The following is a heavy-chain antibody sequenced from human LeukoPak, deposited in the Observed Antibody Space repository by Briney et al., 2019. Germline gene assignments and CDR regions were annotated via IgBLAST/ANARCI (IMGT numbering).Heavy chain of an antibody. CDR3: AKARESSFLFGEFDR. J-gene: IGHJ5*02. D-gene: IGHD3-10*01. CDR2: ISWHSGDV. Sequence: PGGSLRLSCAASGFTFGDSAMHWVRQAPGKGLEWVAGISWHSGDVGYADSVKGRFTISRDNAKNSLYLQMNSLTTEDMALYYCAKARESSFLFGEFDRWGQGTLVTVSS. CDR1: GFTFGDSA. V-gene: IGHV3-9*03.